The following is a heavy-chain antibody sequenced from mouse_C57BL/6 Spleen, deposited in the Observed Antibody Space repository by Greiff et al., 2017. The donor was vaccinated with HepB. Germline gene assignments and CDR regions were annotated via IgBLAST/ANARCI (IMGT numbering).Heavy chain of an antibody. V-gene: IGHV10-1*01. CDR2: IRSKSNNYAT. D-gene: IGHD1-1*01. CDR3: VRHEIYYYGSSYWYFDV. J-gene: IGHJ1*03. CDR1: GFSFNTYA. Sequence: EVKLVESGGGLVQPKGSLKLSCAASGFSFNTYAMNWVRQAPGKGLEWVARIRSKSNNYATYYADSVKDRFTISRDDSESMLYLQMNNLKTEDTAMYYCVRHEIYYYGSSYWYFDVWGTGTTVTVSS.